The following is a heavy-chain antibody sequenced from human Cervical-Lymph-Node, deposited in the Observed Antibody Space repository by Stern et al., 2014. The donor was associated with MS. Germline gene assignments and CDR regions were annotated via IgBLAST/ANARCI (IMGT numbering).Heavy chain of an antibody. CDR3: ARDSGDTYYFDC. CDR2: ISSSSTYI. Sequence: EVQLVESGGGLVQPGGSLRLSCAASGFTFSSYTMNWVRQAPGKGLEWVSSISSSSTYIYYADSLKDRFTISRDNAKNSLFLQMNSLRAEDTAVYYCARDSGDTYYFDCWGQGTLVTVSS. D-gene: IGHD3-10*01. CDR1: GFTFSSYT. V-gene: IGHV3-21*01. J-gene: IGHJ4*02.